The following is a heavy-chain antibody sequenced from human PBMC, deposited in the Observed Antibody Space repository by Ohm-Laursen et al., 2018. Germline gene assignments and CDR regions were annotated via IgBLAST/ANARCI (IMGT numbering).Heavy chain of an antibody. J-gene: IGHJ4*02. Sequence: SLRLSCAASGFTFNNYWMNWVRQAPGKGLEWVSSISNNGAGTYYADSVKGRFTISRDNSKNTLYLQMNSLRAEDTAIYYCVKGRLAGAFDYWGQGTLVTVSS. D-gene: IGHD2-15*01. V-gene: IGHV3-23*01. CDR1: GFTFNNYW. CDR3: VKGRLAGAFDY. CDR2: ISNNGAGT.